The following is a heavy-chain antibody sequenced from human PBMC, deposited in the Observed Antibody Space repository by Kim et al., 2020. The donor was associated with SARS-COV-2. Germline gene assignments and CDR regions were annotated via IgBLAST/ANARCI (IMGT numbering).Heavy chain of an antibody. CDR1: GFSIRDYY. CDR2: TRNKANSYIT. D-gene: IGHD1-26*01. V-gene: IGHV3-72*01. CDR3: ARGNPGGGYII. J-gene: IGHJ4*02. Sequence: GGSLRLSCVASGFSIRDYYMDWVRQAPGKGLEWVGRTRNKANSYITEYAASVKGRFIISRDESENSLFLQMDRLQVDDTAVDFCARGNPGGGYIIWGQGT.